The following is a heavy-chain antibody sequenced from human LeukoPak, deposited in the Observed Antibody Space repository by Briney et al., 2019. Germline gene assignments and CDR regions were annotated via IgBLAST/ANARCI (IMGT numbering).Heavy chain of an antibody. CDR3: ASRPISGGGYEINYYYHYMDI. J-gene: IGHJ6*03. D-gene: IGHD5-12*01. CDR1: GYTFTSYG. Sequence: ASVKVSCKASGYTFTSYGISWVRQAPGQGLEWMGWISAYNGNTNYAHKFQGRVTITADKSTSTAYMELSSLRSDDTAVYYCASRPISGGGYEINYYYHYMDIWGKGTTVTVSS. V-gene: IGHV1-18*01. CDR2: ISAYNGNT.